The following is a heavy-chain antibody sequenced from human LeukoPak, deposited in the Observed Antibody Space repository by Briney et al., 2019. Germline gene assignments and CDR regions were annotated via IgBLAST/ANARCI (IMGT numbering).Heavy chain of an antibody. CDR2: INHSGST. CDR3: ARGRTPRPYFDL. CDR1: GGSLSGYY. Sequence: PSETLCLTCAVYGGSLSGYYWSWIRQPPGKGLEWIGEINHSGSTNYNPSLKSRVTISVDTSKNQFSLKLSSVTAADTAVYYCARGRTPRPYFDLWGRGTLVTVSS. V-gene: IGHV4-34*01. D-gene: IGHD1-14*01. J-gene: IGHJ2*01.